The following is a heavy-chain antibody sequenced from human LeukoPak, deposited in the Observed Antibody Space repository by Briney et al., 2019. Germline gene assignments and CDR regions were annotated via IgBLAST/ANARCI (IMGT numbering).Heavy chain of an antibody. V-gene: IGHV4-34*01. J-gene: IGHJ4*02. D-gene: IGHD3-22*01. Sequence: SETLSLTCAVYGGSFSGYYWSWIRQPPGKGLEWIGEINHSGSTNYNPSLKSRVTISVDTSKNQFSLKLSSVTAADTAVYYCARYVHYDSSGYYCFDYWGQRTLVTVSS. CDR2: INHSGST. CDR1: GGSFSGYY. CDR3: ARYVHYDSSGYYCFDY.